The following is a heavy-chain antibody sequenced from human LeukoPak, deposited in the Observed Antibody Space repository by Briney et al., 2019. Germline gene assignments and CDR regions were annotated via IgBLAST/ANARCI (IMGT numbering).Heavy chain of an antibody. Sequence: EASVKVSCKASGYTFTSYDINWVRQATGQGLEWMGWMNPNSGNTGYAQKFQGRVTMTGNTSISTAYMELSSLRSEDTAVYYCARQWADTYGSGSYKLNYWGQGTLVTVSS. V-gene: IGHV1-8*01. CDR2: MNPNSGNT. CDR3: ARQWADTYGSGSYKLNY. J-gene: IGHJ4*02. CDR1: GYTFTSYD. D-gene: IGHD3-10*01.